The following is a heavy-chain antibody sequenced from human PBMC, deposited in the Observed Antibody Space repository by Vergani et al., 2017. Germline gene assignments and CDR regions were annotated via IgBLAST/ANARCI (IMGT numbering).Heavy chain of an antibody. J-gene: IGHJ3*02. D-gene: IGHD6-6*01. CDR2: IIPMFGTT. Sequence: QVQLVQSGAEVKKPGSSVKVSCKASGGTFSNFAINWVRQAPGQGLEWMGGIIPMFGTTNYAQKLQGRVTITADESTSTAYMELSSLRSEDTAGYYCARSSMAPQGALDIWGQGTKVTVSS. CDR1: GGTFSNFA. V-gene: IGHV1-69*01. CDR3: ARSSMAPQGALDI.